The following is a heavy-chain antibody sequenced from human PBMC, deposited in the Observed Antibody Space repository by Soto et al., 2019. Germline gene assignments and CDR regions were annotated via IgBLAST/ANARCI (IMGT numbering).Heavy chain of an antibody. CDR3: ARGVGRLDYAPGGSPKFDY. J-gene: IGHJ4*02. D-gene: IGHD4-17*01. V-gene: IGHV1-2*04. CDR1: GYTFTDYY. CDR2: INPNSGGT. Sequence: ASVKVSCKASGYTFTDYYMHWVRQAPGQGLEWMGWINPNSGGTKYAQKFQGWVTMTRDTSISTAYMELSRLRSDDTAVYYCARGVGRLDYAPGGSPKFDYWGQGTLVTVSS.